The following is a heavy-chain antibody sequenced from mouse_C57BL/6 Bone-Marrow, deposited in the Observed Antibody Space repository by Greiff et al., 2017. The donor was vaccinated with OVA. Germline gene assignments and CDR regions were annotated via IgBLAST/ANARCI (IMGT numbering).Heavy chain of an antibody. D-gene: IGHD1-1*01. J-gene: IGHJ2*01. V-gene: IGHV1-66*01. CDR1: GYSFTSYY. Sequence: QVQLKESGPELVKPGASVKISCKASGYSFTSYYIHWVKQRPGQGLEWIGWIYPGSGNTKYNEKFKGKATLTADTSSSTAYMQLSSLTSEDSAVYYCARVSTVVAHYFDYWGQGTTLTVSS. CDR3: ARVSTVVAHYFDY. CDR2: IYPGSGNT.